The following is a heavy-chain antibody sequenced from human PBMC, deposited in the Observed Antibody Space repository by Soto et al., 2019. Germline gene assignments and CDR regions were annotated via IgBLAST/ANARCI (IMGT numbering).Heavy chain of an antibody. CDR3: TTVGGYYDDSSGYYSADY. CDR2: IKSKTDGGTT. V-gene: IGHV3-15*07. J-gene: IGHJ4*02. Sequence: EVQLVESGGGLVKPGGSLRLSCAASGFTFSNAWMNWVRQAPGKGLEWVGRIKSKTDGGTTDYAAPVKGRFTISRDDSKNTLYLKMNSLQTEDTAVYYCTTVGGYYDDSSGYYSADYWGQGTLVTVSS. CDR1: GFTFSNAW. D-gene: IGHD3-22*01.